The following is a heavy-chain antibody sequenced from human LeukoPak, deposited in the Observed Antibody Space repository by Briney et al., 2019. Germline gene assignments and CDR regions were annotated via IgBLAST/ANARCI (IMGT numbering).Heavy chain of an antibody. CDR1: GGTFSSYA. CDR2: IIPIFGTA. Sequence: SVKVSCKASGGTFSSYAISWVRQAPGQGLEWMGGIIPIFGTANYAQKFQGRVTITMDTSASTAYMELSSLRSEDTAVYYCARVVTRLREGKYHYDMDVWGQGTTVTVSS. J-gene: IGHJ6*02. V-gene: IGHV1-69*05. D-gene: IGHD3-10*01. CDR3: ARVVTRLREGKYHYDMDV.